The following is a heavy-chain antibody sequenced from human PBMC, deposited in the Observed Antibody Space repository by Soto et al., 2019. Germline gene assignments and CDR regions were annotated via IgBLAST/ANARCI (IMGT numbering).Heavy chain of an antibody. J-gene: IGHJ4*02. Sequence: GASLKVSCKASGYTFTNYYVHWVRQAPGQGLEWMGRIDPSGGTTRYAQKLQGRVTMTRDTSTRTVYMELSSLRSEDTAVYYCARALTIFGVVIEYYFDYWGQGTLVTVSS. V-gene: IGHV1-46*04. D-gene: IGHD3-3*01. CDR2: IDPSGGTT. CDR3: ARALTIFGVVIEYYFDY. CDR1: GYTFTNYY.